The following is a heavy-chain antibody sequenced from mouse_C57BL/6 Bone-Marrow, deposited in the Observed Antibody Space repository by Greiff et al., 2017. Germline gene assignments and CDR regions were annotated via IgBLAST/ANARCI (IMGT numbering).Heavy chain of an antibody. CDR2: IDPSDSYT. J-gene: IGHJ4*01. CDR1: GYTFTSYC. Sequence: QVQLQQPGAELVKPGASVKLSCKASGYTFTSYCMQWVKQRPGQGLEWIGEIDPSDSYTNYNQKFKGKATLTVDTSSSTAYMQLSSLTSEDSAVYYCARWGYNAMDYWGQGTSVTVSS. V-gene: IGHV1-50*01. CDR3: ARWGYNAMDY. D-gene: IGHD3-1*01.